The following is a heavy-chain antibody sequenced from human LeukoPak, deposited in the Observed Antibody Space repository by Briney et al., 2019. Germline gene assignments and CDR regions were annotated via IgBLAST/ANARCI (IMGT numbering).Heavy chain of an antibody. CDR3: ASSPSRWSGYFQPLGMDV. CDR1: GGSISSSSYS. J-gene: IGHJ6*02. CDR2: IYYSGST. D-gene: IGHD3-3*01. Sequence: SETLSLTCTVSGGSISSSSYSWGWIRQPPGKGLEWIGSIYYSGSTYYNPSLKSRVTISVDTSKNQFSLKLSSVTAADTAVYYCASSPSRWSGYFQPLGMDVWGQGTTVTVSS. V-gene: IGHV4-39*01.